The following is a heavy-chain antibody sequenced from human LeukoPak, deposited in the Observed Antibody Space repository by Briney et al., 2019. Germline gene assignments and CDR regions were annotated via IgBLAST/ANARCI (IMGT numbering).Heavy chain of an antibody. V-gene: IGHV1-18*01. CDR2: ISAYNGNT. J-gene: IGHJ5*02. Sequence: GASVKVSCKASGYTFTSYCISWVRQAPGQGLEWMGWISAYNGNTNYAQKLQGRVTMTTDTSTSTAYMELRSLRSDDTAVYYCARGSNWNFRGGPFGLTGWNWFDPWGRGTLVTVSS. CDR3: ARGSNWNFRGGPFGLTGWNWFDP. CDR1: GYTFTSYC. D-gene: IGHD1-1*01.